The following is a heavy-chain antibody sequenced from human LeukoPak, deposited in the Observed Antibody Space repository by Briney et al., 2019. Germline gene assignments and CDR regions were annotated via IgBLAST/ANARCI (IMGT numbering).Heavy chain of an antibody. CDR1: GGSFSGYY. CDR3: ARDAAVAGTTY. Sequence: SETLSLTCAVYGGSFSGYYWSWIRQPPGKGLEWIGEINHSGSTNYNPSLKSRVTISVDTSKNQFSLKPSSVTAADTAVYYCARDAAVAGTTYWGQGTLVTVSS. V-gene: IGHV4-34*01. D-gene: IGHD6-19*01. CDR2: INHSGST. J-gene: IGHJ4*02.